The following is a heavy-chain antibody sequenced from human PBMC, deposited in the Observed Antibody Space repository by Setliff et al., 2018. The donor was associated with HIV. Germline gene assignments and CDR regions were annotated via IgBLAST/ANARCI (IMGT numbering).Heavy chain of an antibody. CDR3: ARHQSGYNFSPFDN. CDR2: INHSGSP. V-gene: IGHV4-34*01. D-gene: IGHD5-12*01. J-gene: IGHJ4*02. Sequence: KTSETLSLTCAVYGGSLSGSYWTWIRQPPGKGLEWIGEINHSGSPNYNPSLKSRVTISIDTSKNQFSLKLSSVTAADTATYYCARHQSGYNFSPFDNWGLVSLVTV. CDR1: GGSLSGSY.